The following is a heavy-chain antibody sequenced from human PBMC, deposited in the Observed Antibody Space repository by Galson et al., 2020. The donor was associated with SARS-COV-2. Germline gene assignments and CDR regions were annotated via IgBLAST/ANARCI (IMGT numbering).Heavy chain of an antibody. V-gene: IGHV1-18*04. D-gene: IGHD3-3*01. CDR3: ARDQTTYYDFWSGYFYYFDY. CDR1: GYTFTSYG. J-gene: IGHJ4*02. Sequence: ASVKVSCKASGYTFTSYGISWVRQAPGQGLEWMGWIRAYNGNTNYAQKLQGRVTMTTDTSTSTAYMELRSLRFDDTAVYYCARDQTTYYDFWSGYFYYFDYWGQGTLVTVSS. CDR2: IRAYNGNT.